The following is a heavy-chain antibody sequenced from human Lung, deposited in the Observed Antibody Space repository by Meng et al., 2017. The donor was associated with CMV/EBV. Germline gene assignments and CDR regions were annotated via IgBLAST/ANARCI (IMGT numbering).Heavy chain of an antibody. CDR3: ARRSPNWGLGD. CDR1: GGSFSEYD. Sequence: SETLSLTCAVYGGSFSEYDWSWIRQSPGKGLEWIGEINHSGNTTYNPSLKSRATISIDASKRQFSLKLYSVTAADTAVYYCARRSPNWGLGDWGQGKLV. V-gene: IGHV4-34*01. J-gene: IGHJ4*02. D-gene: IGHD7-27*01. CDR2: INHSGNT.